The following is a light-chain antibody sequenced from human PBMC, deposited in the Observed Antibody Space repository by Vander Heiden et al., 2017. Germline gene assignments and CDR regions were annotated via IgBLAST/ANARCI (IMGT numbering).Light chain of an antibody. V-gene: IGLV2-14*03. CDR3: GSYISSGNLV. CDR1: SSDVGDSSF. J-gene: IGLJ3*02. Sequence: QSALTQPASVSGSPGQSITISCTGSSSDVGDSSFVSWYQQCPDKAPKLLLFDVNNRPSGVSNRFSGSKSGNTASLTISGLQPEDEADYYCGSYISSGNLVFGGGTRLTGL. CDR2: DVN.